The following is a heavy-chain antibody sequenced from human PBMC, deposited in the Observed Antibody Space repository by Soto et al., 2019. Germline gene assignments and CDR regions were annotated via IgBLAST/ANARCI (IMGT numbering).Heavy chain of an antibody. CDR1: GFTFADYT. Sequence: PGGSLRLSCAASGFTFADYTMHWVRQAPGKGLEWVSGISWNSNSLDYADSVRGRFTMSRDNAKNSLHLQMNSLRVEDTALYYCARGTWGNPFDIWGQGTMVTVSS. CDR3: ARGTWGNPFDI. D-gene: IGHD7-27*01. CDR2: ISWNSNSL. V-gene: IGHV3-9*01. J-gene: IGHJ3*02.